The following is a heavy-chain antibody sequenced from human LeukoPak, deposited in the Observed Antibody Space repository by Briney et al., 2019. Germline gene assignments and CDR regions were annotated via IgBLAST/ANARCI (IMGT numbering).Heavy chain of an antibody. CDR2: INPNSGGT. V-gene: IGHV1-2*02. D-gene: IGHD4-17*01. J-gene: IGHJ3*02. Sequence: ASVKVSCKASGYTFTGYYMHWVRQAPGQGLEWMGWINPNSGGTNYAQKFQGRVTMTRDTSISTAYMELSRLRSDDTAVYYCARVDRRDQTTVTPYDAFDIWGQGTVVTVSS. CDR1: GYTFTGYY. CDR3: ARVDRRDQTTVTPYDAFDI.